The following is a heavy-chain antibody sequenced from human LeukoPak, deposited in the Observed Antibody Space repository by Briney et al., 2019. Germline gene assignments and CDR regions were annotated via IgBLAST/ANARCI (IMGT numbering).Heavy chain of an antibody. CDR2: IYYDGST. V-gene: IGHV4-59*01. J-gene: IGHJ4*02. CDR3: ARWPLGSSMDY. Sequence: SETLSLTCTVSGASISSYYWIWIRQPQGKGLEWIGHIYYDGSTNYNPSLKSRVTISVDTSKNQFSLNLSSVTAADTAVYYCARWPLGSSMDYWGQGTLVTVSS. CDR1: GASISSYY. D-gene: IGHD2-2*01.